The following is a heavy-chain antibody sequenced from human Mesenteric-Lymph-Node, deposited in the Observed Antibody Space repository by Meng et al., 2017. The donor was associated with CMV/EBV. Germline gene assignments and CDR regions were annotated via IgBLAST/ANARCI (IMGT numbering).Heavy chain of an antibody. CDR2: ISTVDSDA. Sequence: GESLKISCKASGYDFSKYWIAWVRQMPGRGLEWVGIISTVDSDATYNPAFQGQVTISADKSISTAYLQWSRLKASDTAMYYCARRGYGSGSPSFDYWGQGTLVTVSS. CDR1: GYDFSKYW. D-gene: IGHD3-10*01. V-gene: IGHV5-51*01. J-gene: IGHJ4*02. CDR3: ARRGYGSGSPSFDY.